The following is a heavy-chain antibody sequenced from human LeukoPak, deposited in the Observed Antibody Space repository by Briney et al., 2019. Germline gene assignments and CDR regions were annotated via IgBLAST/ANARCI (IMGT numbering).Heavy chain of an antibody. CDR3: ARRPRNFRTTGTTREWFDP. D-gene: IGHD1-1*01. CDR2: INHSGST. CDR1: GGSFSGYY. J-gene: IGHJ5*02. Sequence: SETLSLTCAVYGGSFSGYYWSWIRQPPGKGLEWIGEINHSGSTNYNPSLKSRVTISVDTSKNLFSLKLSSVTAADTAVYYCARRPRNFRTTGTTREWFDPWGQGTLVTVSS. V-gene: IGHV4-34*01.